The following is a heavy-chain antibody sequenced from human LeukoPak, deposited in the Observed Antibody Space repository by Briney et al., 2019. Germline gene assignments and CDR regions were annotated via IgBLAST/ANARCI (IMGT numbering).Heavy chain of an antibody. V-gene: IGHV3-48*02. CDR2: ISSSGSTI. J-gene: IGHJ5*02. Sequence: GGSLRLSCAASGFTFRSYSMNWVRQAPGKGLEWVSYISSSGSTIYYADSVQGRLTISRDNAKNSLYLQMNSPRDEDTAVYYCARDPARFDPWGQGTLVTVSS. CDR1: GFTFRSYS. CDR3: ARDPARFDP.